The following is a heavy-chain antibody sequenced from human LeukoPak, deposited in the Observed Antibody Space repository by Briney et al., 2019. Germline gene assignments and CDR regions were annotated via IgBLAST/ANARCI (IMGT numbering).Heavy chain of an antibody. J-gene: IGHJ4*02. Sequence: QSGGSLRLSCAASGLSFSSYGMHWVRQAPGKELERVAFIPYDGSNKYYADSVKGRFTISRDNSKNTLYLQMNSLRAEDTAVYFCVKDCGLGGNHDYWGQGTLVTVSS. CDR2: IPYDGSNK. D-gene: IGHD4-23*01. V-gene: IGHV3-30*02. CDR1: GLSFSSYG. CDR3: VKDCGLGGNHDY.